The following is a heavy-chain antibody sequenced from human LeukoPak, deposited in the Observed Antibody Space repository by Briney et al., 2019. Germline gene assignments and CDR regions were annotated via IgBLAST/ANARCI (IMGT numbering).Heavy chain of an antibody. Sequence: NPSETLSLTCTVSGGSISSYYWSWIRQPPGKGLEWIGYIYYSGSTNYNPSLKSRVTISVDTSKNQFSLKLSSVTAADTAMYYCARSGGYSSPEGIWGQGTMVTVSS. V-gene: IGHV4-59*08. J-gene: IGHJ3*02. CDR2: IYYSGST. D-gene: IGHD6-13*01. CDR1: GGSISSYY. CDR3: ARSGGYSSPEGI.